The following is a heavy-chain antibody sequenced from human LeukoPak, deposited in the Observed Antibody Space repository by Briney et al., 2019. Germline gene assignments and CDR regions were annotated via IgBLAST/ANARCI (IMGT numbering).Heavy chain of an antibody. J-gene: IGHJ4*02. CDR1: GFTFSSYA. CDR2: ISGSGGST. V-gene: IGHV3-23*01. Sequence: GGSLRLSCAASGFTFSSYAMSWVRQAPGKGLEWVSAISGSGGSTYYAGSVKGRFTIARDNSKNTLYLQMNSLRAEDTAVYYCAKDDVGYCSGGSCYFDYWGQGTLVTVSS. CDR3: AKDDVGYCSGGSCYFDY. D-gene: IGHD2-15*01.